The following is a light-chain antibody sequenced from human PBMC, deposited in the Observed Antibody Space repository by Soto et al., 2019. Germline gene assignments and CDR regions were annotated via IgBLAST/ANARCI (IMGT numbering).Light chain of an antibody. CDR1: QSVGTN. Sequence: VMTQSPGTLSVSPGERATLSCRASQSVGTNLAWFRQKPGQAPRLLIYDASNRATGVPARISGSGSGTDCTLTISSLQPEDVAVYYCQQRSNWPITLGQGTRLEIK. J-gene: IGKJ5*01. CDR2: DAS. CDR3: QQRSNWPIT. V-gene: IGKV3-11*01.